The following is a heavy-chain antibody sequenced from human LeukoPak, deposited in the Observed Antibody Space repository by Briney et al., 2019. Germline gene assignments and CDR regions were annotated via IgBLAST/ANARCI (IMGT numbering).Heavy chain of an antibody. V-gene: IGHV1-69*05. J-gene: IGHJ4*02. CDR3: ARGGSYYDFWSGTNFDY. D-gene: IGHD3-3*01. Sequence: ASVKVSCKASGGTFSSYAISWVRQAPGQGLEWMGGIIPIFGTANYAQKFQGRVTITTDESTSTAYMELSSLRSEDTAVYYCARGGSYYDFWSGTNFDYWGQGTLVTVSS. CDR2: IIPIFGTA. CDR1: GGTFSSYA.